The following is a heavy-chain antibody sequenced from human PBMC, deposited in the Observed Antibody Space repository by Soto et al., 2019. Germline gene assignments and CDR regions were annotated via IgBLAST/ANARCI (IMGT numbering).Heavy chain of an antibody. V-gene: IGHV4-4*07. D-gene: IGHD5-12*01. CDR2: IFSSGST. CDR3: AREGPYSAYNFAHGIQLWSFDF. J-gene: IGHJ4*02. CDR1: GGSINTFY. Sequence: SETLSLTCTVSGGSINTFYWSWVRQPAGKGLEWIGHIFSSGSTSFNPSLESRVAMSVDTSKNHFSLNLSSVTAADMAVYYCAREGPYSAYNFAHGIQLWSFDFWGQGALVTVSS.